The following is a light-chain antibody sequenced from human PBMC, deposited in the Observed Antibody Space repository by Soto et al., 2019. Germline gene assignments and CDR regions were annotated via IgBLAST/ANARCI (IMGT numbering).Light chain of an antibody. J-gene: IGKJ4*01. CDR3: QYYGSSVT. CDR2: GTS. Sequence: EIVVTQSPGTLSLSPGERATLSCRASQSISNDHLAWYQQKPGQAPRLLIYGTSNRATGGIADRFSGSRSGTDFTLTISRLEPEDFAVYYCQYYGSSVTFAGGTKVEIK. CDR1: QSISNDH. V-gene: IGKV3-20*01.